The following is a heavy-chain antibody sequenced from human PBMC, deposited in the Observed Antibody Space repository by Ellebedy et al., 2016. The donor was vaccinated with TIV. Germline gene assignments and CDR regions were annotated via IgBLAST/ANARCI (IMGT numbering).Heavy chain of an antibody. Sequence: GESLKISXAASGFTFSSYWMSWVRQAPGKGLEWVANIKQDGSEKYYVDSVKGRFTISRDNAKNSLYLQMNSLRAEDTAVYYCAREGNSDIAVAGTGEYWGQGTLVTVSS. CDR3: AREGNSDIAVAGTGEY. D-gene: IGHD6-19*01. V-gene: IGHV3-7*01. CDR2: IKQDGSEK. CDR1: GFTFSSYW. J-gene: IGHJ4*02.